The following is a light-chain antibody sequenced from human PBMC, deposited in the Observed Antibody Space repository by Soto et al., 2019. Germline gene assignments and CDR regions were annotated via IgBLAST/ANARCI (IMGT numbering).Light chain of an antibody. V-gene: IGLV2-8*01. J-gene: IGLJ2*01. CDR2: EVS. Sequence: QSALTQPPSASGSPGQSVTISCTGTSSDVGGYNYVSWYQQHPGKAPKLMISEVSKRPSWVTDRFSGSKSGNTASLPVSGLQAEDEADYYCSSYAGSNNLVFGGGTQLTVL. CDR1: SSDVGGYNY. CDR3: SSYAGSNNLV.